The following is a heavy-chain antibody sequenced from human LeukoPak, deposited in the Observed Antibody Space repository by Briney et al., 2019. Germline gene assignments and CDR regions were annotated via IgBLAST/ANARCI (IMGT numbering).Heavy chain of an antibody. D-gene: IGHD3-10*01. CDR1: GFTFSSYG. CDR2: IRYDGSNK. V-gene: IGHV3-30*02. J-gene: IGHJ4*02. Sequence: GGSLRLSCAASGFTFSSYGLPCLRQAPGKRLDRVAFIRYDGSNKYYADSVKGRFTISRDNSKNTLYLQMNSLRAEDTAVYYCAKGYGSGSYYKPFEYWGQGTLVTVSS. CDR3: AKGYGSGSYYKPFEY.